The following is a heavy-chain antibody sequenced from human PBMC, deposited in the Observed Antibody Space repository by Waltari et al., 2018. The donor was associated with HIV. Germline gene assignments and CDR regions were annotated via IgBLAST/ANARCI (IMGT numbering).Heavy chain of an antibody. CDR1: GGSFSGYY. D-gene: IGHD3-22*01. J-gene: IGHJ6*02. V-gene: IGHV4-34*01. Sequence: QVQLQQWGAGLLKPSETLSLTCAVYGGSFSGYYWSWIRQPPGKGLEWIGEINHSGSTNYNPSHKSRVTISVDTSKNQFSLKLSSVTAADTAVYYCARGEEYYYDSSGYHRRPAHGMDVWGQGTTVTVSS. CDR3: ARGEEYYYDSSGYHRRPAHGMDV. CDR2: INHSGST.